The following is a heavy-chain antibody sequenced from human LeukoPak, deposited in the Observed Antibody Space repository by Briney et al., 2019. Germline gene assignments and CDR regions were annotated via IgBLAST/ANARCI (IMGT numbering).Heavy chain of an antibody. CDR2: IYYGGST. Sequence: SETLSLTCTVSGGSISSYYWSWIRQPPGKGLEWIGYIYYGGSTNYNPSLKSRVTISVDTSKNQFSLKLSSVTAADTAVYYCARDPQRYSYAVWGQGTTVTVSS. D-gene: IGHD5-18*01. CDR1: GGSISSYY. J-gene: IGHJ6*02. V-gene: IGHV4-59*01. CDR3: ARDPQRYSYAV.